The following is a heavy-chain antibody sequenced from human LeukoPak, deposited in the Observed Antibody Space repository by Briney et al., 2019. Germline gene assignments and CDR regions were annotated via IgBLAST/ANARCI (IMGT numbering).Heavy chain of an antibody. J-gene: IGHJ4*02. CDR1: GFTFSSYA. CDR3: AKYVGGGAIFGVVIMSYFDY. V-gene: IGHV3-23*01. CDR2: ISGSGGST. D-gene: IGHD3-3*01. Sequence: GGSLRPSCAASGFTFSSYAMSWVRQAPGKGLEWVSAISGSGGSTYYADSVKGRFTISRDNSKNTLYLQMNSLRAEDTAVYYCAKYVGGGAIFGVVIMSYFDYWGQGTLVTVSS.